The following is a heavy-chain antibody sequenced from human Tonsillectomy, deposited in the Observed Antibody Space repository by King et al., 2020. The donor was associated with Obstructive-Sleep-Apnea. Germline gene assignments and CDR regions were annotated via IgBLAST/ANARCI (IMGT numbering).Heavy chain of an antibody. Sequence: VQLVESGAEVKKPGASVKVSCKASGYTFTSYDVNWVRQATGQGLEWMGCMNPNRGNTGYEQKFQGRVTMTRNTSISTAYMELSSLRSEDTAVYYCARVGRYGDYFDYWGQGTLVTVSS. CDR2: MNPNRGNT. CDR3: ARVGRYGDYFDY. V-gene: IGHV1-8*01. CDR1: GYTFTSYD. D-gene: IGHD4-17*01. J-gene: IGHJ4*02.